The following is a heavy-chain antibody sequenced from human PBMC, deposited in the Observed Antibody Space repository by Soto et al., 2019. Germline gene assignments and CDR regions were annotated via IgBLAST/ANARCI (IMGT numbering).Heavy chain of an antibody. CDR1: GYRFTSYW. D-gene: IGHD5-18*01. J-gene: IGHJ3*02. Sequence: PRESLKISCKGSGYRFTSYWIGWVRQMPGKALEWMGIIYPGDSDTRHSPSFQGQVTISADKSISTAYLQWSSLKASDTAMYYCARRGYSYGYGFDIWGQGTMVTVSS. V-gene: IGHV5-51*01. CDR2: IYPGDSDT. CDR3: ARRGYSYGYGFDI.